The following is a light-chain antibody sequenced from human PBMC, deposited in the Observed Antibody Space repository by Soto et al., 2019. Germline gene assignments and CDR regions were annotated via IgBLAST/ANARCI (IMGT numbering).Light chain of an antibody. CDR1: SSDVGGYDY. J-gene: IGLJ2*01. CDR3: CSHAGRNKFRV. Sequence: QSALTQPRSVSGSPGQSVTISCTGTSSDVGGYDYVSWYQQHPGKVPELMIYDVSKRPSGVPDRFSGSKSGNTASLTISGLQAEDEADYYCCSHAGRNKFRVFGGGTKLTVL. CDR2: DVS. V-gene: IGLV2-11*01.